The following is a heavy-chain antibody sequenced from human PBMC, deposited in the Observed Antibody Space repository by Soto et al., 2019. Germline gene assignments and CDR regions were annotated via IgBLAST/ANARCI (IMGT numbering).Heavy chain of an antibody. Sequence: SLRLSCAASGFTFSSYAMSWVRQAPGKGLEWVSAISGSGGSTYYADSVKGRFTISRDNSKNTLYLQMNSLRAEDTAVYYCAKSVVVVPAAIAEDAFDIWGQGTMVTVSS. CDR2: ISGSGGST. D-gene: IGHD2-2*01. CDR3: AKSVVVVPAAIAEDAFDI. V-gene: IGHV3-23*01. J-gene: IGHJ3*02. CDR1: GFTFSSYA.